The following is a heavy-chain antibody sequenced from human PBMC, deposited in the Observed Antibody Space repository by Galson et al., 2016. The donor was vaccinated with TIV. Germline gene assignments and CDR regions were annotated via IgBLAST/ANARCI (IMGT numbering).Heavy chain of an antibody. Sequence: SVKASCKASGDTFSMIVFNWVRQAPGQGLDWMGGINPLLGTVNNAQKFQGRVTFTADESRSTAYMELSSLKTEDTAIYYCATDRNRALDTYHAYYGMDAWGQGTAVIVSS. CDR1: GDTFSMIV. CDR2: INPLLGTV. J-gene: IGHJ6*02. D-gene: IGHD5-18*01. V-gene: IGHV1-69*13. CDR3: ATDRNRALDTYHAYYGMDA.